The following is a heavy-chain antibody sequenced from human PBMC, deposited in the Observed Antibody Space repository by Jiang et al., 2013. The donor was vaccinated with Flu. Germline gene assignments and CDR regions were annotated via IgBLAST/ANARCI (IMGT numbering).Heavy chain of an antibody. CDR1: GYRLSELA. J-gene: IGHJ6*04. CDR2: FNAEDVDT. D-gene: IGHD3-3*01. V-gene: IGHV1-24*01. Sequence: SGAEVKRPGASVKVSCKVSGYRLSELAVHWVRQAPGGGLEWMGGFNAEDVDTVYAQKFQGRVTMTEDTSTDTAYMELISLTSEDTAVYYCASDRSTYYDFWSGPNGTYMDVWGKGTTVIVSS. CDR3: ASDRSTYYDFWSGPNGTYMDV.